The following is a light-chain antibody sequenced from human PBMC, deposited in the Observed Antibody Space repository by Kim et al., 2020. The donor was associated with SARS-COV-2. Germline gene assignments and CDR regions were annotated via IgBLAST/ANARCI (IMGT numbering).Light chain of an antibody. CDR2: GSS. Sequence: VSPRERATLSCRTSQRVSSNFVWCQQETRDAPTRLIYGSSSRSTGIPAGFSSSGSGTTFTLTTISRQSEDFAVYYCQQYNGWPPYTFGQGTKLEI. J-gene: IGKJ2*01. CDR3: QQYNGWPPYT. CDR1: QRVSSN. V-gene: IGKV3-15*01.